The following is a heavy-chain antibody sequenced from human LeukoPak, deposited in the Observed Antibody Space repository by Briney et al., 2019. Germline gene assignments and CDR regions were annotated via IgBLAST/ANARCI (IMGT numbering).Heavy chain of an antibody. CDR1: GYIFTTYA. J-gene: IGHJ4*02. Sequence: ASVKVSCKASGYIFTTYAMHWVRQAPGQRPEWMGWINTGNGNTKYSEKFQGRVTIARDTSASTVYLDLSSLRYEGTAVYYCARRYDDGDYAIHYWGQGTLVTVSS. D-gene: IGHD4-17*01. V-gene: IGHV1-3*04. CDR2: INTGNGNT. CDR3: ARRYDDGDYAIHY.